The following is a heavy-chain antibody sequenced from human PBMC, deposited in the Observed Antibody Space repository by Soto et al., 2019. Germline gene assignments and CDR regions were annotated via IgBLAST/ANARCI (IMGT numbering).Heavy chain of an antibody. Sequence: QVQLVQSGAEVKKPGASVKVSCKASGYTFTSYAMHWVRQAPGQRLEWMGWINAGNGNTKYSQKFQGRVTITRDTXASTAYMELSSLRSEDTAVYYCARDRGYGDYPEDQSNGFDPWGQGTLVTVSS. CDR3: ARDRGYGDYPEDQSNGFDP. V-gene: IGHV1-3*01. D-gene: IGHD4-17*01. CDR2: INAGNGNT. CDR1: GYTFTSYA. J-gene: IGHJ5*02.